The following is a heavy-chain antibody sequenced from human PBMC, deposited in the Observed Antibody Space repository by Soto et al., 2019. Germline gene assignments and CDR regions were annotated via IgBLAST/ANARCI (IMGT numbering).Heavy chain of an antibody. J-gene: IGHJ3*02. D-gene: IGHD5-18*01. Sequence: PGGSLRLSCAASGFTFRTYGIHWVRQAPCKGLEWVAVISDDGSNKYNIAPMEGRFTISRDNSKNTLYLQMNSLRTEDTAVYYCAKGTGYTSGTNDAFDILGQGTMVTV. CDR3: AKGTGYTSGTNDAFDI. CDR1: GFTFRTYG. V-gene: IGHV3-30*18. CDR2: ISDDGSNK.